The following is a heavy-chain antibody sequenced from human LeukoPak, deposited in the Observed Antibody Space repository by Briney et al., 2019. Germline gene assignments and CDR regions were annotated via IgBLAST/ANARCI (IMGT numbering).Heavy chain of an antibody. Sequence: SETLSLTCTVSGGSISSSSYYWGWIRQPPGKGLEWIGSIYYSGSTYYNPSLKSRVTISVDTSKNQFSLKLSSVTAADTAVYYCARGVGIAAAGKDYYYYMDVWGKGTTVTVSS. CDR2: IYYSGST. J-gene: IGHJ6*03. CDR3: ARGVGIAAAGKDYYYYMDV. CDR1: GGSISSSSYY. D-gene: IGHD6-13*01. V-gene: IGHV4-39*01.